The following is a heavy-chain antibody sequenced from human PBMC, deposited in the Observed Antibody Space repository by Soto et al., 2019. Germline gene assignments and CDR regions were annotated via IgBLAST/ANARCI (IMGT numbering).Heavy chain of an antibody. Sequence: EVQLLESGGGLVQPGGSLRLSCAASGFTFSSYAMGWVRQAPGTGLEWVSGIDGSGGDTSLADSGKGRFTISRDNSKNRLYTHMKSLRAEDTARYYCVEETVAAAYVETSPFDSWGQGTLVTVSS. CDR3: VEETVAAAYVETSPFDS. J-gene: IGHJ4*02. CDR1: GFTFSSYA. V-gene: IGHV3-23*01. D-gene: IGHD2-15*01. CDR2: IDGSGGDT.